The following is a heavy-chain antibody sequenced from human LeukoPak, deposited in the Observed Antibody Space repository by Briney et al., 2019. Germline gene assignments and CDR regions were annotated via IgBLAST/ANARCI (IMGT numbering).Heavy chain of an antibody. J-gene: IGHJ4*02. D-gene: IGHD5-12*01. V-gene: IGHV1-69*04. CDR2: IIPLLGVA. CDR3: ARDDADSAYAAADF. Sequence: ASVKVSCKASGGTFTRYTFSWVRQAPGHGLEWMGRIIPLLGVANYAQKFQGRVTIIAEKSTSTVYMQLTSLRSEDTAIYYCARDDADSAYAAADFWGQGTLVTVSS. CDR1: GGTFTRYT.